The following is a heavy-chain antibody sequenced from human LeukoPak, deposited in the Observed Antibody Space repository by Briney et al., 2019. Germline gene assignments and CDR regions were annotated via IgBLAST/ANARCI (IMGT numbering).Heavy chain of an antibody. V-gene: IGHV4-38-2*02. Sequence: PSETLSLTCTVSGYSISSGYYWSWIRQPPGKGLEWIGEINHSGSTNYNPSLKSRVTISVDTSKNQFSLKLSSVTAADTAVYYCARRYYGSGKYNWFDPWGQGTLVTVSS. CDR3: ARRYYGSGKYNWFDP. J-gene: IGHJ5*02. D-gene: IGHD3-10*01. CDR2: INHSGST. CDR1: GYSISSGYY.